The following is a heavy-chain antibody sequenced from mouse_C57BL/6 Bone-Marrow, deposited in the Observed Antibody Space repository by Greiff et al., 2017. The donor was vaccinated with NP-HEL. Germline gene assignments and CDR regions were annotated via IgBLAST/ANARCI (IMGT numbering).Heavy chain of an antibody. CDR1: GYAFTNYL. Sequence: VQLQQSGAELVRPGTSVKVSCKASGYAFTNYLIEWVKQRPGQGLEWIGVINPGSGGTNYNEKFKGKATLTADKSSSTAYMQLSSLTSEDSAVYFCARYGTYYYAMDYWGQGTSVTVSS. V-gene: IGHV1-54*01. D-gene: IGHD1-1*01. J-gene: IGHJ4*01. CDR2: INPGSGGT. CDR3: ARYGTYYYAMDY.